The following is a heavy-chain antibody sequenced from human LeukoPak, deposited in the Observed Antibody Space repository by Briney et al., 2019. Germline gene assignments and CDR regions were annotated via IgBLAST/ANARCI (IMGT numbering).Heavy chain of an antibody. CDR1: GYTFTGYY. CDR2: INPNSGGT. V-gene: IGHV1-2*04. D-gene: IGHD3-10*01. J-gene: IGHJ4*02. CDR3: ARDRTYYYGSGSLDY. Sequence: ASVKVSCKASGYTFTGYYMHWVRQAPGQGLEWMGWINPNSGGTNYAQKFQGWVTMTRDTSISTAYMELSRLRSDDTAVYYCARDRTYYYGSGSLDYWGQGTLVTVSS.